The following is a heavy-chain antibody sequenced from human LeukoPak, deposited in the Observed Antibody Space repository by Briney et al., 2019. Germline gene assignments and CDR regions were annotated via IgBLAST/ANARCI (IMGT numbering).Heavy chain of an antibody. D-gene: IGHD2-2*01. V-gene: IGHV4-34*01. CDR1: GGSFIGFH. CDR2: INHSGST. J-gene: IGHJ6*03. Sequence: SETLSLTCAVYGGSFIGFHWNWIRQAPGKGLEWIGDINHSGSTYYNPSLKSRVTISVDTSKNQFSLKLSSVTAADTTVYYCARHVAVGSTSYYYYYYMDVWGKGTTVTISS. CDR3: ARHVAVGSTSYYYYYYMDV.